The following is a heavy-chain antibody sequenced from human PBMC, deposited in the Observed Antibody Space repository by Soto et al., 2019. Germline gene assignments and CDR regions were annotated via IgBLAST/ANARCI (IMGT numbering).Heavy chain of an antibody. CDR3: ARHVYEFDNGDNNWFDS. J-gene: IGHJ5*01. CDR1: GGSISRSSYY. V-gene: IGHV4-39*01. CDR2: IYYSGST. D-gene: IGHD2-21*02. Sequence: SETLSLTCTVSGGSISRSSYYWGWIRQPPGKGLEWIGSIYYSGSTYYNPSLKSRVTISVDTSKNQFSLKLSSVTAADTAVYYCARHVYEFDNGDNNWFDSWGQG.